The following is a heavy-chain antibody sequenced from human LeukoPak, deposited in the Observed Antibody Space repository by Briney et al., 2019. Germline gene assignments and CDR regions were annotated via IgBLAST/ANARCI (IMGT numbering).Heavy chain of an antibody. J-gene: IGHJ2*01. CDR2: INPSGGST. CDR3: ARVPCSTSCYGWGTWWYFDL. V-gene: IGHV1-46*01. Sequence: ASVKVSCKASGYTFTSYYMHWVRQAPGQGLEWMGIINPSGGSTSYAQKFQGRVTMTRDMSTSTVYMELSSLRSEDTAVYYCARVPCSTSCYGWGTWWYFDLWGRGTLVTVSS. CDR1: GYTFTSYY. D-gene: IGHD2-2*01.